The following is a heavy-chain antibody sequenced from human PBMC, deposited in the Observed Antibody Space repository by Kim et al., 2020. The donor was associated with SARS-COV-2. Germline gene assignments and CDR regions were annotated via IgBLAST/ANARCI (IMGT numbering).Heavy chain of an antibody. D-gene: IGHD7-27*01. CDR3: VRDGGEYDWGLVVPQDALDL. CDR2: ISSSGGGT. V-gene: IGHV3-23*01. J-gene: IGHJ3*01. Sequence: GGSLRLSCEGSGFTFSNFAMNWVRQAPGKGLDWVSTISSSGGGTFYADPVEGRFTISRDNSKNTLYLQMNSLRVEDTALYYCVRDGGEYDWGLVVPQDALDLWGQGTMVIVSS. CDR1: GFTFSNFA.